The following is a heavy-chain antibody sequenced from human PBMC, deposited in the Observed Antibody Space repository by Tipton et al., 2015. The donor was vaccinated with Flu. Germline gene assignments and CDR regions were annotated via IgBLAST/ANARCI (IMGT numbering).Heavy chain of an antibody. Sequence: QLVQSGGGLIQPGGSLTLSCAASGFMFSGYGMHWVRQAPGKGLEWVAFIRHDESDKYYADSVKGRFTISRDNSKNALYLAINSLRTEDTAVYYCAKDGWDTSGWNPFDYWGQGTLVTVSS. CDR1: GFMFSGYG. D-gene: IGHD6-19*01. CDR2: IRHDESDK. CDR3: AKDGWDTSGWNPFDY. J-gene: IGHJ4*02. V-gene: IGHV3-30*02.